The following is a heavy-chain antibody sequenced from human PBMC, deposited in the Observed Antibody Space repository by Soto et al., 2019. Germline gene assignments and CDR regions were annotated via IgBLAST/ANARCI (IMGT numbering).Heavy chain of an antibody. V-gene: IGHV3-9*01. Sequence: PGGSLRLSCAASGFTFDDYAMHWVRQAPGKGLEWVSGISWNSGSIGYADSVKGRFTISRDNSKNTLYLQMNSLRVEDTAVYYCARDRPGDEGDGFDIWGHGTMVTVSS. CDR2: ISWNSGSI. CDR1: GFTFDDYA. CDR3: ARDRPGDEGDGFDI. J-gene: IGHJ3*02. D-gene: IGHD3-10*01.